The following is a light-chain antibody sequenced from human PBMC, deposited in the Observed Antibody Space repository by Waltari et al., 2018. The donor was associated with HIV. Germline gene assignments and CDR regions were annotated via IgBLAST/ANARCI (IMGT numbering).Light chain of an antibody. V-gene: IGKV3-15*01. Sequence: IVLTQSPATLSLSPGERATLSCRASQSVRYYLALYHQKPGQAPSLLIFGASTRATGVQARVGGSGSGTDVTLTISSLQSEHFAVDFCQQYDKWPPGTFGQGTRV. CDR1: QSVRYY. CDR3: QQYDKWPPGT. CDR2: GAS. J-gene: IGKJ1*01.